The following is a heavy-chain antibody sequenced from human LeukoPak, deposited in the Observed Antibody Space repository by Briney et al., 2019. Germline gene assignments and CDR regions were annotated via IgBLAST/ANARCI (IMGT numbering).Heavy chain of an antibody. CDR1: GYTFTSYD. J-gene: IGHJ4*02. V-gene: IGHV1-8*01. CDR2: MNPNSGNT. D-gene: IGHD3-22*01. CDR3: AREKGYDSSGCDY. Sequence: ASVKVSCKASGYTFTSYDINWVRQATGQGLEWMGWMNPNSGNTGYAQKFQGRVTMTRDTSISTAYMELSRLRSDDTAVYYCAREKGYDSSGCDYWGQGTLVTVSS.